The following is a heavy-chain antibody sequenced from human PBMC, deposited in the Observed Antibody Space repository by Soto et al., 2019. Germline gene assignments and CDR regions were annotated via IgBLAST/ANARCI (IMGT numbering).Heavy chain of an antibody. CDR3: AREGYCSSTSCYWGAYYYYGMDV. V-gene: IGHV4-34*01. J-gene: IGHJ6*02. D-gene: IGHD2-2*01. Sequence: QVQLQQWGAGLLKPSETLSLTCAIYGGSFSGYYWSWIRQPPGKGLEWIGEINHSGSTNYNPSLKSRVTISVDTSKNQFSLKLSSVTAADTAVYYCAREGYCSSTSCYWGAYYYYGMDVWGQGTTVTVSS. CDR2: INHSGST. CDR1: GGSFSGYY.